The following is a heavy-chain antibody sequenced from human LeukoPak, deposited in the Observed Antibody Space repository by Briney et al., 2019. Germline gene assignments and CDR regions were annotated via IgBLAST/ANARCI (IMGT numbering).Heavy chain of an antibody. Sequence: GGSLRLSCAVSGFTFSGFWMSWSRQAPGKGLEWVASINSDGSEGYYADVVKGRFTISRDNAKNSLYLQINSLRAEDTAVYYCARLGATGTQPDYWGQGTLVTVSS. J-gene: IGHJ4*02. CDR2: INSDGSEG. CDR1: GFTFSGFW. D-gene: IGHD6-13*01. V-gene: IGHV3-7*03. CDR3: ARLGATGTQPDY.